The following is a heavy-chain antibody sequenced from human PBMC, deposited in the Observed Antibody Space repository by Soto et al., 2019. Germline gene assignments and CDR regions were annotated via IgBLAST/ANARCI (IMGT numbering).Heavy chain of an antibody. J-gene: IGHJ5*02. CDR1: GFTFSSYA. V-gene: IGHV3-23*01. Sequence: GGSLRLSCAASGFTFSSYAMSWVRQAPGKGLEWVSAISGSGGSTYYADSVKGRFTISRDNSKNTLYLQMNSLRAEDTAVYYCAKGGYCSSTSCGWFDPWGQGTLVTVSS. D-gene: IGHD2-2*01. CDR3: AKGGYCSSTSCGWFDP. CDR2: ISGSGGST.